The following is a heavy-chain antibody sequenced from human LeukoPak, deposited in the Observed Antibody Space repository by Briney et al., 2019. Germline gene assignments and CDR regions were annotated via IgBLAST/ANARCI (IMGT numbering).Heavy chain of an antibody. D-gene: IGHD4-11*01. CDR2: INTNTGNP. CDR3: ARGPYSGMDV. CDR1: GYTFTSNA. J-gene: IGHJ6*02. V-gene: IGHV7-4-1*02. Sequence: ASVKVSCKASGYTFTSNAMNWVRQAPGQGLEWMGWINTNTGNPAYAQGFTERFVFSLDTSVSTAYLQISTLRAEDTAVYYCARGPYSGMDVWGQGTTVTVSS.